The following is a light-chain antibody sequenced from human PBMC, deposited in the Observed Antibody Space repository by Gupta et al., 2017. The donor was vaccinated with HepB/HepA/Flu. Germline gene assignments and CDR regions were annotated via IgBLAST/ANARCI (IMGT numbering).Light chain of an antibody. CDR3: QHYDDLALT. V-gene: IGKV1-33*01. Sequence: DIQMTQSPSSLSASVGDRVTITCQASQDISNYLNWYQQKPGKAPKILIYDASNLKTGVPSRFSGSGSGTDFTFTINSLQPEDIATYYCQHYDDLALTFGGGTKVGIK. CDR1: QDISNY. CDR2: DAS. J-gene: IGKJ4*01.